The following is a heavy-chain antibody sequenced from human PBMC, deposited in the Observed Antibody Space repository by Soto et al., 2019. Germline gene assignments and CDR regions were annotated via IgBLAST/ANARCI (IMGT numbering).Heavy chain of an antibody. CDR3: ARYLLANDRFDY. J-gene: IGHJ4*02. CDR1: GFSLSTSGMC. CDR2: IDWDDDK. Sequence: SGPTLVNPTQTLTLTCTFSGFSLSTSGMCVSWIPQPPGKALEWLALIDWDDDKYYSTSLKTRLTISKDTSKNQVVLTMTNMDPVDTATYYCARYLLANDRFDYWGQGTLVTVSS. V-gene: IGHV2-70*01.